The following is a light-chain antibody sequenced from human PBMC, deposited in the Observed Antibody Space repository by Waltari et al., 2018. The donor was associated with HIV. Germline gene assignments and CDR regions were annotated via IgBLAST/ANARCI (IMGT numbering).Light chain of an antibody. CDR1: SRNIGTYNL. Sequence: QPALTQPASVSGSPGQSITISCTGTSRNIGTYNLVSWHQQHPGKAPKTLIYEVSQRPSGVSNRFSGSKSGNTASLTISGLQAEDEADYYCCSYAGSSTLVFGGGTKVTVL. V-gene: IGLV2-23*02. J-gene: IGLJ3*02. CDR3: CSYAGSSTLV. CDR2: EVS.